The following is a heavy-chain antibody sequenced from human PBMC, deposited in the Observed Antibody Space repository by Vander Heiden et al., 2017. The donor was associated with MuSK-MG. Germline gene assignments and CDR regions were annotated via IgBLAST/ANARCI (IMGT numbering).Heavy chain of an antibody. CDR2: IYDRGAT. CDR1: GGSISSSSYY. V-gene: IGHV4-39*07. Sequence: QLELHESGPRLVKTSETLSLTCTVSGGSISSSSYYWAWIRQTPGKGLEWIGSIYDRGATDYNTSLKGRVTMSVDTSTNQFSLKVSSVTAADTAVYYGVRDRLGTTPVPFFDYWGQGTRGTVSS. J-gene: IGHJ4*02. CDR3: VRDRLGTTPVPFFDY. D-gene: IGHD7-27*01.